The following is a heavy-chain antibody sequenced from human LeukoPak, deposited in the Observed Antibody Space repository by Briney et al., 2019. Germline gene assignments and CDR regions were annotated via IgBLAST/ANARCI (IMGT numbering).Heavy chain of an antibody. CDR3: ARGYSSGWLLGGVGFDY. CDR1: GFTFSSYS. D-gene: IGHD6-19*01. V-gene: IGHV3-48*04. Sequence: GGSLRLSCAASGFTFSSYSMNWVRRAPGKGLEWVSYISSSSSTIYYADSVKGRFTISRDNAKNSLYLQMNSLRAEDTAVYYCARGYSSGWLLGGVGFDYWGQGTLVTVSS. CDR2: ISSSSSTI. J-gene: IGHJ4*02.